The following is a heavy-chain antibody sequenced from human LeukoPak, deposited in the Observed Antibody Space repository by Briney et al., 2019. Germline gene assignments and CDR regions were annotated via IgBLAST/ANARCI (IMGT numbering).Heavy chain of an antibody. V-gene: IGHV4-39*07. D-gene: IGHD3-22*01. Sequence: SETLSLTCTVSGGSISSNVYYWGWIRQPPGKGLEWIGSFYYTGSTYYKSSLKSRVTISVDTSNKQFSLKLSSVTAADTAVYYCARDRRYYDSSGYYYWYFDLWGRGTLVTVSS. J-gene: IGHJ2*01. CDR2: FYYTGST. CDR3: ARDRRYYDSSGYYYWYFDL. CDR1: GGSISSNVYY.